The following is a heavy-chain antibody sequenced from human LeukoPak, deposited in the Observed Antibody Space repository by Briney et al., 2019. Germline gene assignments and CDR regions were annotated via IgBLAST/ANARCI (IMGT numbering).Heavy chain of an antibody. D-gene: IGHD3-3*01. CDR2: IHYSGST. CDR3: ARDRPGLEWLYYVDV. Sequence: PSETLSLTCTVSGGSISSGGYYWSWIRQHPGKGLEWIGYIHYSGSTYYNPSLKSRVTISVDTSKNQFSLKLSSVTAADTAVYYCARDRPGLEWLYYVDVWGKGTTVTVSS. CDR1: GGSISSGGYY. J-gene: IGHJ6*03. V-gene: IGHV4-31*03.